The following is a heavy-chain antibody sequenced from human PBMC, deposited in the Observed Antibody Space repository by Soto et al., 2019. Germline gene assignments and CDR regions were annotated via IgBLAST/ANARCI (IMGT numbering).Heavy chain of an antibody. V-gene: IGHV4-31*03. CDR1: GGSVTLDNFY. CDR2: IYFTGTT. J-gene: IGHJ4*02. Sequence: QVQLHESGPGLVKPSETLSVTCSVSGGSVTLDNFYWTWLRLHPEKGLEGIGYIYFTGTTYYSPSLRSGATISADTSKNVFFLSLTSVTDADTAVYYCARGSSPEGPIQMTFDYWCQGIQVTVSP. CDR3: ARGSSPEGPIQMTFDY. D-gene: IGHD2-2*01.